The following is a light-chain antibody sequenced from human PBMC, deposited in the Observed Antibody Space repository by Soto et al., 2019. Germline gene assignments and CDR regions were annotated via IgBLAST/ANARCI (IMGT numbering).Light chain of an antibody. J-gene: IGLJ1*01. V-gene: IGLV1-44*01. Sequence: QSVLTQPPSASGTPGQRVTISCSGSSSNIGSNTVNWYQQLPGTAPKLLIYTNNQRPPGVPDRFSGSKSGTSASLAISGLQSEDEADYYCAAWDDSLSGYVFGTGTKVTVL. CDR2: TNN. CDR3: AAWDDSLSGYV. CDR1: SSNIGSNT.